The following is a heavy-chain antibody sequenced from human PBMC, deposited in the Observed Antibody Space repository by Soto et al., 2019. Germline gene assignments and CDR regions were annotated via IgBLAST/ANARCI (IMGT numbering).Heavy chain of an antibody. J-gene: IGHJ3*02. D-gene: IGHD3-3*01. CDR3: ARDWSSGLLALGDI. Sequence: QVQLVQSGAEVKKPGSSVKVSCKASGGTFSSYAISWVRQAPGQGLEWMGGIIPIFGTANYAQKFQGRVTITADESTSAPYMELHSLSCEDTGVYYCARDWSSGLLALGDIWGQGTMVTVSS. V-gene: IGHV1-69*12. CDR2: IIPIFGTA. CDR1: GGTFSSYA.